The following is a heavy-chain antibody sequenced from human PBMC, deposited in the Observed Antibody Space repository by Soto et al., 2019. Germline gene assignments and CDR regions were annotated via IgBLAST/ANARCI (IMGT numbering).Heavy chain of an antibody. Sequence: APVKLSCKASGYTFTNYYMHRVRQAPGQGLEWLGIINPTGGTTNYAQKFQGRVTMTRDTSTNTVYMELSSLRSEDTAVYYCARGGHASDILTGYVTYWGQGTPVTVFS. D-gene: IGHD3-9*01. V-gene: IGHV1-46*03. CDR2: INPTGGTT. CDR3: ARGGHASDILTGYVTY. CDR1: GYTFTNYY. J-gene: IGHJ4*02.